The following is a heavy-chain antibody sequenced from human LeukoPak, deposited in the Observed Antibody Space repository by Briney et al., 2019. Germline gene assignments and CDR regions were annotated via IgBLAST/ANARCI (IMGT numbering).Heavy chain of an antibody. CDR2: ISGSSGIT. CDR3: ARVRYNGYTNWDY. Sequence: GGSLRLSCVASGFTFRVRDMSWVRQPLGKGLEWVSRISGSSGITHYAKSVNGRFIVSRDDSKNTLYMQMNSLRAEDTAVYYCARVRYNGYTNWDYWGQGTLVTVSS. CDR1: GFTFRVRD. J-gene: IGHJ4*02. D-gene: IGHD5-12*01. V-gene: IGHV3-23*01.